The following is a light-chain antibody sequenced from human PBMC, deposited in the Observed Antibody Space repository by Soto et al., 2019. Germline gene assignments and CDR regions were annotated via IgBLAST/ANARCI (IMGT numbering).Light chain of an antibody. CDR1: QGIRNN. Sequence: AIQMTQSPSSLSASVGDRVTITCRASQGIRNNLGWYQQKPGRAPKLLICAASTLQSGVPSRFSGSGSGTDFTLTISSLQPEDFATYYCLQDYHFPRTFDHGTKVEIK. J-gene: IGKJ1*01. V-gene: IGKV1-6*01. CDR2: AAS. CDR3: LQDYHFPRT.